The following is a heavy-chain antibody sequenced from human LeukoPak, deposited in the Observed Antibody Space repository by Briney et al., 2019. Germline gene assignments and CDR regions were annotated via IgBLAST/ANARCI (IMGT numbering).Heavy chain of an antibody. J-gene: IGHJ4*02. D-gene: IGHD3-22*01. V-gene: IGHV1-69*05. CDR1: GGTFSNYA. CDR3: ARGGEANYYDTSGYYLYYY. CDR2: IIPIFGTT. Sequence: SVKVSCKASGGTFSNYAISWVRQAPGPGLEWMGRIIPIFGTTNYAQKFQGRVTITTDESTSTAYMELSSLRSEDTAVYYCARGGEANYYDTSGYYLYYYWGQGTLVTVSS.